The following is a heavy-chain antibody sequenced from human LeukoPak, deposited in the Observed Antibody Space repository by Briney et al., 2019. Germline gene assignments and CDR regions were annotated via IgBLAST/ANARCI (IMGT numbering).Heavy chain of an antibody. CDR3: ARSTMVRGVIRNPLDY. J-gene: IGHJ4*02. CDR2: IYYSGST. Sequence: PSETLSLTCTVSGGSISSYYWSWIRQPPGKGLEWIGYIYYSGSTNYNPSLKSRVTISVDTSKNQFSLKLSSVTAADTAVYYCARSTMVRGVIRNPLDYWGQGTLVTVSS. D-gene: IGHD3-10*01. CDR1: GGSISSYY. V-gene: IGHV4-59*01.